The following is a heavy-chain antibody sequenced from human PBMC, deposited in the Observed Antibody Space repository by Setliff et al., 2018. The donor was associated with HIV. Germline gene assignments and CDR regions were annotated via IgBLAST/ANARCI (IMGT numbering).Heavy chain of an antibody. Sequence: GGSLRLSCGASGFTFSSNAMAWVRQAPGKGLEWVSTIGSTGDSAGTYYADSVKGRFTISRDNSKNSLYLQMDSLRAEDTAVYFCAKAPYSLDYFDNWGQGTLVTISS. CDR2: IGSTGDSAGT. D-gene: IGHD3-16*01. J-gene: IGHJ4*02. CDR3: AKAPYSLDYFDN. CDR1: GFTFSSNA. V-gene: IGHV3-23*01.